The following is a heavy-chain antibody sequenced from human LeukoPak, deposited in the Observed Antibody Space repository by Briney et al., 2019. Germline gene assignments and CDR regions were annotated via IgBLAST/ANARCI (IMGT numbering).Heavy chain of an antibody. V-gene: IGHV4-39*01. Sequence: SETLSLTCTVSGGSISSSSYYWGWIRQPPGKGLEWIGCIYYSGSTYYNPSLESRVTISVYTSKNQFSLKLSSVTAADTAVYYCARQRITMVRGVNNWFDPWGQGTLVTVSS. CDR3: ARQRITMVRGVNNWFDP. D-gene: IGHD3-10*01. J-gene: IGHJ5*02. CDR2: IYYSGST. CDR1: GGSISSSSYY.